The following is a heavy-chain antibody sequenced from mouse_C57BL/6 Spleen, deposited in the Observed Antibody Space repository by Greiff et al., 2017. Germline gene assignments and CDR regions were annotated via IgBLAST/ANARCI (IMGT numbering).Heavy chain of an antibody. CDR1: GYTFTSYW. J-gene: IGHJ2*01. CDR3: TPQLRLRRAFDY. V-gene: IGHV1-5*01. CDR2: IYPGNSDT. D-gene: IGHD3-2*02. Sequence: EVQLQQSGTVLARPGASVKMSCKTSGYTFTSYWMHWVKQRPGQGLEWIGAIYPGNSDTSYNQKFKGKAKLTAVTSASTAYMELSSLTNEDSAVYYCTPQLRLRRAFDYWGQGTTLTVSS.